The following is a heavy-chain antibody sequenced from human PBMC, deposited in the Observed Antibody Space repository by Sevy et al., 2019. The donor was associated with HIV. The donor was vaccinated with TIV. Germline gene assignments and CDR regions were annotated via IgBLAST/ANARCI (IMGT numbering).Heavy chain of an antibody. D-gene: IGHD6-19*01. J-gene: IGHJ4*02. Sequence: GGSLRLSCSASGFTFSSYAIHWVRQAPWKGLEYVSAISSNGGSTYYADSVKGRFTISRDNSKNTLYLQMSSLRAEDTAVYYCVKASGYSSGWSYFDYWGQGTLVTVSS. CDR3: VKASGYSSGWSYFDY. CDR2: ISSNGGST. CDR1: GFTFSSYA. V-gene: IGHV3-64D*06.